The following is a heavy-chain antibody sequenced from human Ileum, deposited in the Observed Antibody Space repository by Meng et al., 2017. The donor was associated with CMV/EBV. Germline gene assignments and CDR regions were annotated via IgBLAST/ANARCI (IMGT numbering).Heavy chain of an antibody. V-gene: IGHV3-23*01. J-gene: IGHJ4*02. CDR3: AKGTYYYDD. Sequence: LRFSGAASGFTFSNYAMSWVRQAPGKGLEWVSSISGSGSSTYYADSVKGRFTISRDNSKNTLYLQMNSLSAGDTAVYYCAKGTYYYDDWGQGTLVTVSS. CDR1: GFTFSNYA. D-gene: IGHD1-1*01. CDR2: ISGSGSST.